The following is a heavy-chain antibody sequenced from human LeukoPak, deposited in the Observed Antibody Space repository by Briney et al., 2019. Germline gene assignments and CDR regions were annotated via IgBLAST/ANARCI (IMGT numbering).Heavy chain of an antibody. Sequence: ASVKVSCKASGYTFTGYYMHWVRQAPGQGLEWMGWINPNSGGTNYAQKFQGRVTMTTDTSTSTAYMELRSLRSDDTAMYYCARDGPLTTSRRVGFDYWGQGTLVTVSS. J-gene: IGHJ4*02. CDR2: INPNSGGT. CDR1: GYTFTGYY. CDR3: ARDGPLTTSRRVGFDY. D-gene: IGHD4-17*01. V-gene: IGHV1-2*02.